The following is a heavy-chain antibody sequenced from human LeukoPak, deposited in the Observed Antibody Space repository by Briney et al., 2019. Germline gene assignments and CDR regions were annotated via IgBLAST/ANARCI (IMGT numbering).Heavy chain of an antibody. CDR1: GFTFSSYG. J-gene: IGHJ4*02. V-gene: IGHV3-30*03. CDR2: ISYDGSNK. D-gene: IGHD3-22*01. Sequence: GGSLRLSCAASGFTFSSYGMHWVRQAPGKGLEWVAVISYDGSNKYYADSVKGRFTISRDNSKNTLYLQMNSLRAEDTAVYYCARWPGYYDSSGYYGYFDYWGQGTLVTVSS. CDR3: ARWPGYYDSSGYYGYFDY.